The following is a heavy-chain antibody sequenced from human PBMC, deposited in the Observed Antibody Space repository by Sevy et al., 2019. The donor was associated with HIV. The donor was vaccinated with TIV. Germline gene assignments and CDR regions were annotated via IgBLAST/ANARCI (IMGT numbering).Heavy chain of an antibody. V-gene: IGHV3-13*01. CDR3: ARGGAEGYYYYGLDV. CDR2: IGYAGDI. D-gene: IGHD1-26*01. J-gene: IGHJ6*02. CDR1: GFTFSKYD. Sequence: GGSLRLSCAASGFTFSKYDMHWVRQVSGKSLEWVSGIGYAGDIYYLDSVKVRFTISRENAKNSLYLEMNSLRAGDTALYYCARGGAEGYYYYGLDVWGQGTTVTVSS.